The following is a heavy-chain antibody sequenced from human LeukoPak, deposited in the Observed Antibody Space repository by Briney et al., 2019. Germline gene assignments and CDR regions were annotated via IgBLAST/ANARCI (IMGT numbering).Heavy chain of an antibody. Sequence: GGSLRLSCAASGFTFSGFSMSWVRQAAGKGLECVSSISSGGSDIDYADSVKGRFTISRDNANNSLYLQMNSLRADDTAVYYCAREIVPWTGWGQRGNFDFWGRGTLVTVSS. D-gene: IGHD3/OR15-3a*01. V-gene: IGHV3-21*06. J-gene: IGHJ2*01. CDR1: GFTFSGFS. CDR3: AREIVPWTGWGQRGNFDF. CDR2: ISSGGSDI.